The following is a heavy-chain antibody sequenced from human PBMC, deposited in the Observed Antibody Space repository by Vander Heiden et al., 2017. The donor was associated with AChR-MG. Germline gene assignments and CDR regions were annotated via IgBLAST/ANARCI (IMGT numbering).Heavy chain of an antibody. J-gene: IGHJ4*02. V-gene: IGHV3-30-3*01. CDR1: GCTFSSYA. Sequence: QVQLVEAGGGGAQAGRSLRLTCAAAGCTFSSYAMHWVRQAPGKGLEWVAVISYDGSNKYYADSVKGRFTISRDNSKNTLYLQMNSLRAEDTAVYYCAREGMTTVTTGPDYWGQGTLVTVSS. CDR2: ISYDGSNK. CDR3: AREGMTTVTTGPDY. D-gene: IGHD4-17*01.